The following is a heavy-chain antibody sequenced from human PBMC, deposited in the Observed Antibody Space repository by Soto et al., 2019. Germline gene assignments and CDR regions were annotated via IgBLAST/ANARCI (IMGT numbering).Heavy chain of an antibody. D-gene: IGHD1-7*01. J-gene: IGHJ6*02. CDR3: ARALRITGTTLSYYYYGMDV. CDR1: GGSFSGYY. V-gene: IGHV4-34*01. Sequence: SETLSLICAVYGGSFSGYYWSWIRQPPGKGLEWIGEINHSGSTNYNPSLKSRVTISVDTSKNQFSLKLSSVTAADTAVYYCARALRITGTTLSYYYYGMDVWGQGTTVTVSS. CDR2: INHSGST.